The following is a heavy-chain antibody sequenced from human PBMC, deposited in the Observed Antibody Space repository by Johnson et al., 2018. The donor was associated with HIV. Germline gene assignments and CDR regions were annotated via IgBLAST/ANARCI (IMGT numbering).Heavy chain of an antibody. J-gene: IGHJ3*01. CDR1: GFTFSSYG. Sequence: QVQLMESGGGVVQPGRSLRLSCAASGFTFSSYGMHWVRQAPGQGLEWVAVISYDGSNKYYADSVKGRFTISRDNSENTLYLQMNSLKAEDTAVYYCASLSDDAFDFWGQGTMVIVSS. CDR2: ISYDGSNK. CDR3: ASLSDDAFDF. V-gene: IGHV3-30*03.